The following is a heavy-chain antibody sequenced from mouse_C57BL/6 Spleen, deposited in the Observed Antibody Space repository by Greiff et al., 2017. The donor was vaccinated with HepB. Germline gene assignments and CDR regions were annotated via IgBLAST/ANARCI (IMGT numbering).Heavy chain of an antibody. CDR3: ARSYYYGSSYYWYFDV. CDR1: GYTFTSYW. V-gene: IGHV1-64*01. CDR2: IHPNSGST. Sequence: VQLQESGAELVKPGASVKLSCKASGYTFTSYWMHWVKQRPGQGLEWIGMIHPNSGSTNYNEKFKSKATLTVDKSSSTAYMQLSSLTSEDSAVYYCARSYYYGSSYYWYFDVWGTGTTVTVSS. D-gene: IGHD1-1*01. J-gene: IGHJ1*03.